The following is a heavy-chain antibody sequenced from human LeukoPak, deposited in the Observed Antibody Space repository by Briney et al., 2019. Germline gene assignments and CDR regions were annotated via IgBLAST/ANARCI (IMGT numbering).Heavy chain of an antibody. V-gene: IGHV4-4*02. J-gene: IGHJ4*02. D-gene: IGHD3-10*01. CDR1: DGSISISNW. CDR3: AKVRPRGSTYGFDY. CDR2: IYHSGST. Sequence: SEILSLTCAVSDGSISISNWWSWVRQPPGRGLEWNGEIYHSGSTNYNPSLKSRVTMSVDKSKNHFSLKLSSVTAADTAVYYCAKVRPRGSTYGFDYWGQGTPVTVSS.